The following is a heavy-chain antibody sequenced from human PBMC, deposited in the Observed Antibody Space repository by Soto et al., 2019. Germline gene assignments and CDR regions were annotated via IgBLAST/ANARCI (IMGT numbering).Heavy chain of an antibody. CDR3: ATAARLLHYYMDG. Sequence: SETLSLTCAVYGGSFSGYYWSWIRQPPGKGLEWIGEINHSGSTNYNPSLKSRVTISVDTSKNQFSLKLSSVTAADTAVYYCATAARLLHYYMDGWGKGTTVTVSS. D-gene: IGHD6-6*01. J-gene: IGHJ6*03. CDR1: GGSFSGYY. CDR2: INHSGST. V-gene: IGHV4-34*01.